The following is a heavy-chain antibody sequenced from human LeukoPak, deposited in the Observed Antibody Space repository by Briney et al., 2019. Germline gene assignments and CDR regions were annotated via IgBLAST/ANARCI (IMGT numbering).Heavy chain of an antibody. V-gene: IGHV4-4*07. J-gene: IGHJ4*02. CDR2: IYTSGST. Sequence: SETLSLTCTVSGGSISSYYWSWIRQPAGKGLEWIGRIYTSGSTNYNPSLKSRVTMSVDTSKNQFSLKLSSVTAADTAVYYCARGNAIFGVVIIRDYYFDYWGQGTLVTVSS. CDR3: ARGNAIFGVVIIRDYYFDY. D-gene: IGHD3-3*01. CDR1: GGSISSYY.